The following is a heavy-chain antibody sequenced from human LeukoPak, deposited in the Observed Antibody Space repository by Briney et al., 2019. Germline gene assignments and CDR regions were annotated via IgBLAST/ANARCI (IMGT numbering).Heavy chain of an antibody. J-gene: IGHJ4*02. D-gene: IGHD3-10*01. Sequence: PGGSLRLSCAASGFTFSSYGMHWVRQAPGKGLEWVAVISYDGSNKYYADSVKGRFTISRDNSKNTLYLQMNSLRAEDTAVYYCARDKTDYGSGSYYNMWGQGTLVTVSS. CDR3: ARDKTDYGSGSYYNM. V-gene: IGHV3-30*03. CDR2: ISYDGSNK. CDR1: GFTFSSYG.